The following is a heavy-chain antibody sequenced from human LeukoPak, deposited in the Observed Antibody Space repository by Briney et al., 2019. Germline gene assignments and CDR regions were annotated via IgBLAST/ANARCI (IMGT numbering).Heavy chain of an antibody. Sequence: GGSLRLSCAASGFTFSSYWMSWVRQAPGKGLEWVANIKQDGSEKYYVDSVKGRFTISRDNAKNSLYLQMNSLRAEDTAVYYCARDRGSIAAAGTDYYYYMDVWGKGTTVTVSS. CDR1: GFTFSSYW. CDR2: IKQDGSEK. D-gene: IGHD6-13*01. CDR3: ARDRGSIAAAGTDYYYYMDV. V-gene: IGHV3-7*01. J-gene: IGHJ6*03.